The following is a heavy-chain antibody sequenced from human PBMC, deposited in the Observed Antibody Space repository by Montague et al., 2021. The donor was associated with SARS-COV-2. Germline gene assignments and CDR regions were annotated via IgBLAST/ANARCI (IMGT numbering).Heavy chain of an antibody. CDR2: GTT. CDR3: AGMSHYERSIHL. V-gene: IGHV4-39*01. J-gene: IGHJ5*02. D-gene: IGHD3-22*01. Sequence: GTTYFNPSLKSRVTISKNTSKRQFSLTLCSVTAAHTAIYYCAGMSHYERSIHLWGQGTLVTVPS.